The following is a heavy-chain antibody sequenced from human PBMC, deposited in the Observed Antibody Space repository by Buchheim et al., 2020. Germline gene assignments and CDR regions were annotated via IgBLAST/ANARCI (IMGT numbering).Heavy chain of an antibody. Sequence: QVQLQESGPGLVKPSQTLSLTCTVSGGSISSGSYYWSWIRQPAGKGLEWIGRIYTSGSTNYHPSLKSRVTISVATSKNQFTLKLSSVTAADTAVYYCARGYDFWSGYSGLLLWGQGTL. V-gene: IGHV4-61*02. J-gene: IGHJ4*02. CDR1: GGSISSGSYY. D-gene: IGHD3-3*01. CDR2: IYTSGST. CDR3: ARGYDFWSGYSGLLL.